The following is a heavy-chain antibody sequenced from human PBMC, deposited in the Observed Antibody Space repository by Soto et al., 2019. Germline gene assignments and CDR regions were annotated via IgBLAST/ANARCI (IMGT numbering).Heavy chain of an antibody. CDR3: ARGLQSSGWSSSFDY. CDR1: GGTFSSYA. CDR2: IIPIFGTA. Sequence: GASVKVSCKASGGTFSSYAISWVRQAPGQGLEWMGGIIPIFGTANYAQKFQGRVTITADESTSTAYMELSSLRSEDTAVYYCARGLQSSGWSSSFDYWGQGTLVTVSS. D-gene: IGHD6-19*01. V-gene: IGHV1-69*13. J-gene: IGHJ4*02.